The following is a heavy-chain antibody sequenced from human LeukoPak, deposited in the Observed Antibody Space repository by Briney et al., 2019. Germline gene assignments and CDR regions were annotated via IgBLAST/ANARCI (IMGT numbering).Heavy chain of an antibody. J-gene: IGHJ3*01. CDR3: VRDRSGTYYNFDV. D-gene: IGHD1-26*01. CDR2: ISYNGRT. Sequence: SETLSLTCSVFGGSIGSSFWNWMRLSPGKGLEWIGYISYNGRTNYSPSLKSRVIISIDTSKNQLSLNLTSVTAADTALYYCVRDRSGTYYNFDVWGQGTMVSVS. V-gene: IGHV4-59*13. CDR1: GGSIGSSF.